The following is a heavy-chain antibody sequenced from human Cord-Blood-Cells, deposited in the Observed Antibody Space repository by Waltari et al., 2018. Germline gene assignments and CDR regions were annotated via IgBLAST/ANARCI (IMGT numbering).Heavy chain of an antibody. CDR3: ARGGDLVPTSSPYYFDY. CDR2: INAGNGNT. D-gene: IGHD1-26*01. CDR1: GYTFTSSA. J-gene: IGHJ4*02. Sequence: QVQLVQSGAEVEKPAASVKVSCKASGYTFTSSAIHWVRQAPGQRREWMGWINAGNGNTKYSQKFKGRVTITRDTAASTAYMELSSLRSEDTAVYYCARGGDLVPTSSPYYFDYWGQGTLVTVSS. V-gene: IGHV1-3*01.